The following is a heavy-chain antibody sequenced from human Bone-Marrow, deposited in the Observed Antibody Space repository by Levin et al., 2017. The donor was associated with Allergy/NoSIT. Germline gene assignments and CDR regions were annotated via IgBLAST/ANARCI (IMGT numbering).Heavy chain of an antibody. J-gene: IGHJ4*02. D-gene: IGHD6-13*01. V-gene: IGHV5-51*01. CDR1: GYTFMSYW. CDR3: ARGRGSSWYSYFDL. Sequence: EASVKVSCKGSGYTFMSYWIGWVRQKPGKGLEWIGIIFPGDSDTRYSPSFQGQVTISADKSTKSAYLQWRSLKASDTATYYCARGRGSSWYSYFDLWGQGSLVTVSS. CDR2: IFPGDSDT.